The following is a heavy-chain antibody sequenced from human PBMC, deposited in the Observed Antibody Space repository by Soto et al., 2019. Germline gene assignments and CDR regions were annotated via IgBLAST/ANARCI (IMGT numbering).Heavy chain of an antibody. CDR2: IYPGDSDT. V-gene: IGHV5-51*01. Sequence: GQSLKISCRGSGCSFISYWVGWVRQMPGKGLEWMGIIYPGDSDTRYSPSFQGQVTISADKSISTAYLQWSSLKASDTAMYYCARPLYYDSSGYYPKLYYYYYGMDVWGQGTTVTVSS. CDR1: GCSFISYW. J-gene: IGHJ6*02. D-gene: IGHD3-22*01. CDR3: ARPLYYDSSGYYPKLYYYYYGMDV.